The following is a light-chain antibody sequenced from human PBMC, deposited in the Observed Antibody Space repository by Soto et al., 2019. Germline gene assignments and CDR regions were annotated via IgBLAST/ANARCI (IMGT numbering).Light chain of an antibody. CDR2: GNS. Sequence: QCVLTQPPSVCGAPGQRVTISCTRSSSNIGAGYDVHWYQQLPGTAPKLLIYGNSNRPSGVPDRFSGSKSGTSASLAITGLQAEDEADYYCHSYDSSLSVLFGGGTKLTV. J-gene: IGLJ2*01. CDR3: HSYDSSLSVL. CDR1: SSNIGAGYD. V-gene: IGLV1-40*01.